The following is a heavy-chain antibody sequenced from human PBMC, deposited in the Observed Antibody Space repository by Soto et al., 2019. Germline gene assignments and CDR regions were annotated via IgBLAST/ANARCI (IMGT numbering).Heavy chain of an antibody. J-gene: IGHJ6*02. CDR2: ISAYNGNT. CDR1: GYTFTSYG. D-gene: IGHD3-3*01. V-gene: IGHV1-18*01. Sequence: ASVKVSCKAPGYTFTSYGISWVRQAPGQGLEWMGWISAYNGNTNYAQKLQGRVTMTTDTSTSTAYMELRSLRSDDTAVYYCARVSEYDFWTSYYYYGMDVWGQGTTVTVSS. CDR3: ARVSEYDFWTSYYYYGMDV.